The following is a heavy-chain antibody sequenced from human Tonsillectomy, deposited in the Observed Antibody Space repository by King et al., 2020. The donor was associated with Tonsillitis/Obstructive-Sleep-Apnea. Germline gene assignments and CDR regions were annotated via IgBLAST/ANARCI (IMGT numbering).Heavy chain of an antibody. Sequence: VQLVESGGGVVQPGRSLRLSCAASGFTFSSYGMHWVRQAPGKGLEWVVVISYDGSNKYYADSVKGRFTISRDNSKNTLYLQMNSLRAEDTAVYYCAKIGYCSSTSCPDYWGQGTLVTVSS. V-gene: IGHV3-30*18. CDR2: ISYDGSNK. CDR1: GFTFSSYG. CDR3: AKIGYCSSTSCPDY. J-gene: IGHJ4*02. D-gene: IGHD2-2*01.